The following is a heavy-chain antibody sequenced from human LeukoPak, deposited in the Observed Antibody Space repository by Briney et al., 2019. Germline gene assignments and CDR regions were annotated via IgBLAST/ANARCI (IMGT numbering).Heavy chain of an antibody. CDR1: GFTVSSNY. Sequence: GGSLRLSCAASGFTVSSNYMSWVRQAPGKGLQWVSVIYIGGSTYYSDSVKGRFTISRENSKNTLYLQMNSMRAEDTAVYYCARNNLEYSSSSHWFDPGGQGTLVTVYS. CDR3: ARNNLEYSSSSHWFDP. J-gene: IGHJ5*02. V-gene: IGHV3-66*01. CDR2: IYIGGST. D-gene: IGHD6-6*01.